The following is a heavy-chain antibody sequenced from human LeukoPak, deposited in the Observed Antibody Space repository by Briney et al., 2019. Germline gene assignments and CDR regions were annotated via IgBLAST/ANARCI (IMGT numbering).Heavy chain of an antibody. CDR2: ISGSGGST. J-gene: IGHJ4*02. CDR3: AKEKVGYGGNYYGTFDS. V-gene: IGHV3-23*01. Sequence: TGGSLGLSCAASGFTFSSYAMGWVRQAPGKGLEWVSGISGSGGSTYYADSVKGRFTISRDNSKNTLYLQVNSLRAEDTAVYYCAKEKVGYGGNYYGTFDSWGQGTLVTVSS. D-gene: IGHD1-26*01. CDR1: GFTFSSYA.